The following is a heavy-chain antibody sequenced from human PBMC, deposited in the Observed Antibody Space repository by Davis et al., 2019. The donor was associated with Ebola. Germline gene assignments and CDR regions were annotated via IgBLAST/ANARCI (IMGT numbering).Heavy chain of an antibody. V-gene: IGHV3-48*03. Sequence: PGGSLRLSCAASGFTFSSYEMNWVRQAPGKGLEWVSYISSSGSTIYYADSVKGRFTISRDNAKNSLYLQMNSLRAEDTAVYYCARVGLFGENGPWFDPWGQGTLVTVSS. CDR2: ISSSGSTI. CDR3: ARVGLFGENGPWFDP. J-gene: IGHJ5*02. CDR1: GFTFSSYE. D-gene: IGHD3-16*01.